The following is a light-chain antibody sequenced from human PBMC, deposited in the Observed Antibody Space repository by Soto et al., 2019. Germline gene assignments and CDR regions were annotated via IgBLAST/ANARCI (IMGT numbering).Light chain of an antibody. V-gene: IGKV1-39*01. J-gene: IGKJ2*01. Sequence: DVQMNQSPSSLSASVGDRVTITCRASQSISSYLNWYQQKPGKAPKLLIYAASSLQSGVPSRFSGSGSWTDFTLTISSPQPEDFATYYSQQSYSNPRTFGQGTKLEIK. CDR2: AAS. CDR3: QQSYSNPRT. CDR1: QSISSY.